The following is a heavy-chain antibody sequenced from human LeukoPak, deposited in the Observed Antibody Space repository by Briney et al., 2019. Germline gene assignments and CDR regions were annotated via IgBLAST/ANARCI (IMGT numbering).Heavy chain of an antibody. Sequence: PGGSLRLSCAASGFTFSSYSMNWVRQAPGKGLEWVSFISSSSTTIYSADSVKGRFTISRDNAKNSLYLQMNSLRAEDTAVYYCARDWAYCSSTSCLWKVLDYWGQGTLVTVSS. CDR1: GFTFSSYS. CDR3: ARDWAYCSSTSCLWKVLDY. CDR2: ISSSSTTI. J-gene: IGHJ4*02. V-gene: IGHV3-48*01. D-gene: IGHD2-2*01.